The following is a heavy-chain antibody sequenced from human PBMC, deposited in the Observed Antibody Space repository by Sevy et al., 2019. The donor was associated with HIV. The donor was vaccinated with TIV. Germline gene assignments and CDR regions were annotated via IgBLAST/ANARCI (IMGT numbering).Heavy chain of an antibody. CDR2: ISYDGSNK. CDR3: AKGLRLAAAEYYFDY. J-gene: IGHJ4*02. D-gene: IGHD6-13*01. Sequence: GGSLRLSCAASGFTFSSYGMHWVRQAPGKGLEWVAVISYDGSNKYYEDSVKGRFTISRDNSKNTLYLQMNSLRAEDTAVYYCAKGLRLAAAEYYFDYWGQGTLVTVSS. V-gene: IGHV3-30*18. CDR1: GFTFSSYG.